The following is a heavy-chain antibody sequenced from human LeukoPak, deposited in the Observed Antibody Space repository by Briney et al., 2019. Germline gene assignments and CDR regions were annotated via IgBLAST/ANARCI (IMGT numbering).Heavy chain of an antibody. Sequence: SETLSLTCAVYGGSYSGYYWSWIRQPPGKGLEWIGEINHSGSTNYNPSLKSRVTISVDTSKNQFSLKLSSVTAADTAVYYCARHWRSAGPLEPSNWFDPWGQGTLVTVSS. CDR3: ARHWRSAGPLEPSNWFDP. J-gene: IGHJ5*02. CDR1: GGSYSGYY. D-gene: IGHD1-1*01. CDR2: INHSGST. V-gene: IGHV4-34*01.